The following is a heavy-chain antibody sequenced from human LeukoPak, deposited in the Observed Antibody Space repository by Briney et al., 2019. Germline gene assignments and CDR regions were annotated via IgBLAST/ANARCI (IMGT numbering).Heavy chain of an antibody. CDR2: ITGTYYTT. CDR1: GFTFSTFA. CDR3: TKDPNGDYVGAFDP. V-gene: IGHV3-23*01. D-gene: IGHD4-17*01. Sequence: GGSLRLSCAASGFTFSTFAMTWVRQAPGKGLEWVSSITGTYYTTYNTDSVKGRFTISRDNSKNTLYLQMNSLRADDTAVYYCTKDPNGDYVGAFDPWGQGTLVTVSS. J-gene: IGHJ5*02.